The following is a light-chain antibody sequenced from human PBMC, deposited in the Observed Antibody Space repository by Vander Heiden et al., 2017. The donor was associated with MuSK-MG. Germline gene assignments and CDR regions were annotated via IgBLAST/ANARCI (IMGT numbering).Light chain of an antibody. J-gene: IGKJ1*01. CDR1: QSINSW. V-gene: IGKV1-5*03. CDR3: QQENSCSWT. CDR2: RAS. Sequence: DIQMTQSPTPLSASVGDRVTLTRRVSQSINSWLVWYQQKPGKPPKLLIYRASSLECGVPARFSGSGSGTDFTLTISSLQPDDFGAYYCQQENSCSWTFGQGTKVEIK.